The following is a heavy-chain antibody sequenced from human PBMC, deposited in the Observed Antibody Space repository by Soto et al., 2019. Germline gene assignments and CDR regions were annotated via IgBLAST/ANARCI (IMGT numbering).Heavy chain of an antibody. V-gene: IGHV3-48*02. CDR3: ARGPHSCGWYVDAFDI. Sequence: EVQLVESGGGLVQPGGSLRLSCAASGFTFSSYSMNWVRQAPGKGLEWVSYISSSSSTIYYADSVKGRFTISRDNAKNSLYLQMNSLRDEDTAVYYCARGPHSCGWYVDAFDIWGQGTMVTVSS. CDR2: ISSSSSTI. D-gene: IGHD6-19*01. CDR1: GFTFSSYS. J-gene: IGHJ3*02.